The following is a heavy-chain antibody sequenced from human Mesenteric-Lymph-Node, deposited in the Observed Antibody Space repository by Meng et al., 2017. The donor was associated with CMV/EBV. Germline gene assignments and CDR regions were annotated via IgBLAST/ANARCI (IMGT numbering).Heavy chain of an antibody. CDR1: RFTFTDYP. V-gene: IGHV3-23*01. CDR3: AKSRSSSIYYGMDV. J-gene: IGHJ6*02. Sequence: GGSLRLSCAASRFTFTDYPMTWVRQAPGKGLEWVSSISRSGETTYFADSVKGRFIISRDNSKNTLYLQLNDLRAEDTAIYYCAKSRSSSIYYGMDVWGQGTTVTVSS. CDR2: ISRSGETT. D-gene: IGHD6-6*01.